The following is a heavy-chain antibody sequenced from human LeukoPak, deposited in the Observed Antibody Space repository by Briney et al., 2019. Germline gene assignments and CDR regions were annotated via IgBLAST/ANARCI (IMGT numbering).Heavy chain of an antibody. CDR3: ARVMNREGTNY. CDR2: INPNSGGT. V-gene: IGHV1-2*02. D-gene: IGHD1-14*01. CDR1: GYTFTGYY. J-gene: IGHJ4*02. Sequence: ASVNVSCMASGYTFTGYYMHWVRQAPGQGLEWMGWINPNSGGTNYAQKFQGRVTMTRDTSISTAYMELKRLRSDDTAVYYCARVMNREGTNYWGQGTPVTVSS.